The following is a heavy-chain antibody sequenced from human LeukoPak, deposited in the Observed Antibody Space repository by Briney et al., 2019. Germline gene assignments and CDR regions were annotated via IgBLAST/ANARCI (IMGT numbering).Heavy chain of an antibody. J-gene: IGHJ4*02. CDR1: GFTFDDYA. CDR3: TRDIPGGLDY. Sequence: GGSLRLSCAASGFTFDDYAMHRVRQAPGKGLEWVSLISGDGGSTHYENSVKGRFTISRDNSRNSLYLQMNSLRTDDTALYYCTRDIPGGLDYWGQGTLVTVSS. V-gene: IGHV3-43*02. CDR2: ISGDGGST.